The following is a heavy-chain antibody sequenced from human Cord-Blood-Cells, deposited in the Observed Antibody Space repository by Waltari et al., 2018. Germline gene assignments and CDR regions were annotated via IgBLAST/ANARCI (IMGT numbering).Heavy chain of an antibody. CDR2: FDPEDGEK. Sequence: QVQLVQSGAEVKKPGASVKVSCKVSGYTLTELSMHWVRQAPGKGLEGMGGFDPEDGEKSDAQKFQGRVTMTEDTSTDTAYMEVSSLRSEDTAVYYCATVLRQSYYFDYWGQGTLVTVSS. V-gene: IGHV1-24*01. D-gene: IGHD3-9*01. CDR1: GYTLTELS. J-gene: IGHJ4*02. CDR3: ATVLRQSYYFDY.